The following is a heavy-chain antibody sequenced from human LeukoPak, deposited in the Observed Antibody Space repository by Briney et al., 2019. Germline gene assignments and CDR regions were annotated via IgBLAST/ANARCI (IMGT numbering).Heavy chain of an antibody. CDR1: GFTFGSYS. J-gene: IGHJ1*01. Sequence: PGGSLRLSWAASGFTFGSYSMDWVRQAPGKGLEWGSSISSSSNYIYYADSVKGRSTISRDNAKNSLYLQMNSLRAEDTAVYYCARERNYYDSSGYYSDWGQGTLVTVS. CDR2: ISSSSNYI. V-gene: IGHV3-21*01. CDR3: ARERNYYDSSGYYSD. D-gene: IGHD3-22*01.